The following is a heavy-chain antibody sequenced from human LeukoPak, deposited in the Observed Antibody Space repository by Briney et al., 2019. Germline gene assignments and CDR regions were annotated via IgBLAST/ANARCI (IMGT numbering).Heavy chain of an antibody. CDR2: IVSNGDST. CDR3: VNPGWYYDSSGYSYYYGMDV. D-gene: IGHD3-22*01. Sequence: GGSLRLSCSASGFTFSRYGMHWVRQALGKGLEYVSAIVSNGDSTYYADSVKGRFTTSRDNAKNTLYLQMSSLRPDDTAVYYCVNPGWYYDSSGYSYYYGMDVWGQGTTVTVSS. V-gene: IGHV3-64D*09. CDR1: GFTFSRYG. J-gene: IGHJ6*02.